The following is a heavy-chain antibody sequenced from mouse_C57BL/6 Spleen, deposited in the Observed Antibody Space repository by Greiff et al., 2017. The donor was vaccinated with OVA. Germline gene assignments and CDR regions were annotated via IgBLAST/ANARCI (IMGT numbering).Heavy chain of an antibody. J-gene: IGHJ3*01. Sequence: EVQRVESGPGMVKPSQSLSLTCTVTGYSITSGYDWHWIRHFPGNKLEWMGYISYSGSTNYNPSLKSRISITHDTSKNHFFLKLNSVTTEDTATYYCARDSNWDVGGFAYWGQGTLVTVSA. CDR3: ARDSNWDVGGFAY. CDR1: GYSITSGYD. V-gene: IGHV3-1*01. CDR2: ISYSGST. D-gene: IGHD4-1*01.